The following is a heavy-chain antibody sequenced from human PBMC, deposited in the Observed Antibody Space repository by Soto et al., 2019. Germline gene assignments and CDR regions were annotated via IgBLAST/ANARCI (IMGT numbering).Heavy chain of an antibody. CDR3: AKDPREYSSGWIEGFPSDY. V-gene: IGHV3-23*01. J-gene: IGHJ4*02. CDR1: GFTFSSYA. Sequence: PGGSLRLSCAASGFTFSSYAMSWVRQAPGKGLEWVSAISGSGGSTYYADSVKGRFTISRDNSKNTLYLQMNSLRAEHTAVYYCAKDPREYSSGWIEGFPSDYWGQGTLVTVSS. D-gene: IGHD6-19*01. CDR2: ISGSGGST.